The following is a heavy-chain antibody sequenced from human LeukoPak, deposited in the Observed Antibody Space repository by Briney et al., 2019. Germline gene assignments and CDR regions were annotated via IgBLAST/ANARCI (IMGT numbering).Heavy chain of an antibody. J-gene: IGHJ3*02. D-gene: IGHD1-20*01. CDR1: GYSISSGYY. CDR3: ARGVNNWNVDVFDI. CDR2: IYHIGST. V-gene: IGHV4-38-2*02. Sequence: SETLSLTCTVSGYSISSGYYWGWIRQPPGKGLEWIWSIYHIGSTFYNPSLKSRVPISVDTTNKLFSLWLRSVTAPDHAVAFWARGVNNWNVDVFDIWGQGTMVTVSS.